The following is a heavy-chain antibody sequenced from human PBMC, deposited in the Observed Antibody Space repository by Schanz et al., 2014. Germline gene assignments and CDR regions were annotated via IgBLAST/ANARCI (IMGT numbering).Heavy chain of an antibody. Sequence: QVQLLESGGGLFKPGGSLRLSCAGSGFTFADYYMTWIRQAPGKGLEWISYVSSYDTTVSYADSVKGRFTISRDNAKNSVYLQMNSLRVEDTAVYYCAKERDITGWNHGDYWGQGTLVTVSS. CDR2: VSSYDTTV. V-gene: IGHV3-11*01. D-gene: IGHD6-19*01. CDR1: GFTFADYY. J-gene: IGHJ4*02. CDR3: AKERDITGWNHGDY.